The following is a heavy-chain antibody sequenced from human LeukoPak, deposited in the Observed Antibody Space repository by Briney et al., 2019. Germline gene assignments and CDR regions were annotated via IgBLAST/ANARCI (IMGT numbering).Heavy chain of an antibody. Sequence: HPGRSLRLSCAASGFTFDDYAMHWVRQAPGKGLEWVSGISWNSGSIGYADSVKGRFTISRDNAKNSLYLQMNSLRAEDTALYYCAKVAYGSGSYYNDYWGQGTLVTVSS. V-gene: IGHV3-9*01. CDR1: GFTFDDYA. J-gene: IGHJ4*02. D-gene: IGHD3-10*01. CDR3: AKVAYGSGSYYNDY. CDR2: ISWNSGSI.